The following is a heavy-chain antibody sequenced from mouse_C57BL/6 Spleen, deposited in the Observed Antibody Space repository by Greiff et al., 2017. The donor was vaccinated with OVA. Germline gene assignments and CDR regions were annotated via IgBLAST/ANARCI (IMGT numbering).Heavy chain of an antibody. CDR1: GFTFSSYA. CDR2: ISDGGSYT. D-gene: IGHD1-1*01. V-gene: IGHV5-4*01. Sequence: VQLKESGGGLVKPGGSLKLSCAASGFTFSSYAMSWVRQTPETRLEWVATISDGGSYTYYPDNVKGRFTISRDNAKNNRYLQMSHLKSEDTAMYYGARSYYYGSSYDAMDYWGQGTSVTVSS. CDR3: ARSYYYGSSYDAMDY. J-gene: IGHJ4*01.